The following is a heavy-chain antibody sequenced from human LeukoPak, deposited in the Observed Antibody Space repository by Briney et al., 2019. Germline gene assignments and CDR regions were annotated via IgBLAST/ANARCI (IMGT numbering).Heavy chain of an antibody. J-gene: IGHJ6*03. CDR1: GFTFRKYV. D-gene: IGHD1-26*01. Sequence: PGRTLRLPFAVAGFTFRKYVNLGVRQAPGKGLEWLAFIRYDGSNKYYADSVNGRFTISRDNSKNTLYLQMNSLRAEDTAVYYCAKAGYSGRYYWSRYYYYMDVWGKGSTVSASS. V-gene: IGHV3-30*02. CDR2: IRYDGSNK. CDR3: AKAGYSGRYYWSRYYYYMDV.